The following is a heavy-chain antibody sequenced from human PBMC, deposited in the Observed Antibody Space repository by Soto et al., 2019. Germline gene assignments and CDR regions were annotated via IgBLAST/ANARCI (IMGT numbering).Heavy chain of an antibody. CDR2: SSYNGGT. CDR3: ARHRIEVVWRGFDF. J-gene: IGHJ4*02. Sequence: SETLSLTCTVSSDSSSFTNSYWGWIRQPPGKGLQWIGSSSYNGGTFYNPSLKGRVVISFDTSKKQSSLQVTSVTAADTAVYFCARHRIEVVWRGFDFWGQGSPVTVSS. V-gene: IGHV4-39*01. CDR1: SDSSSFTNSY. D-gene: IGHD3-10*01.